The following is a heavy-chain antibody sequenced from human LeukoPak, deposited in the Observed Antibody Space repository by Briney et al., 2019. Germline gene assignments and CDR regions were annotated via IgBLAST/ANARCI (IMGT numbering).Heavy chain of an antibody. CDR3: ARVTRDRLVYYYYYMDV. J-gene: IGHJ6*03. D-gene: IGHD2-15*01. V-gene: IGHV1-69*05. CDR1: GGTFSSYA. Sequence: ASVKVSCKASGGTFSSYAISWVRQAPGQGLEWMGGIIPIFGTANYAQKFQGRVTITTDESTSTAYVELSRLRSDDTAVYYCARVTRDRLVYYYYYMDVWGKGTTVTVSS. CDR2: IIPIFGTA.